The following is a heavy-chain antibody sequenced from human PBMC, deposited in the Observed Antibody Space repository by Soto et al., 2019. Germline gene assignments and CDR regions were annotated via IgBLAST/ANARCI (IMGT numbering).Heavy chain of an antibody. CDR2: INSDGSST. J-gene: IGHJ4*02. D-gene: IGHD6-19*01. V-gene: IGHV3-74*01. CDR1: GFTVSSNS. Sequence: GGSLRLSCAVSGFTVSSNSMSWVRLAPGKGLEWVSSINSDGSSTSYADSVKGRFTISRDNAKNTLYLQMNSLRAEDTAVYYCARADRSGFDYWGQGTLVTAPQ. CDR3: ARADRSGFDY.